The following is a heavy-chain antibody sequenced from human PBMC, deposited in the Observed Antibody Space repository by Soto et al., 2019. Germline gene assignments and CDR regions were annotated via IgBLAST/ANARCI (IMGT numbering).Heavy chain of an antibody. J-gene: IGHJ4*02. CDR2: ISYDGSNK. CDR1: GFTFSSYG. CDR3: ARDGYCSGGSCRYYYDSSGYRLFDY. D-gene: IGHD3-22*01. Sequence: GGSLRLSCAASGFTFSSYGMHWVRQAPGKGLEWVAVISYDGSNKYYADSVKGRFTISRDNSKNTLYLQMNSLRAEDTAVYYCARDGYCSGGSCRYYYDSSGYRLFDYWGQGTLVTVSS. V-gene: IGHV3-30*03.